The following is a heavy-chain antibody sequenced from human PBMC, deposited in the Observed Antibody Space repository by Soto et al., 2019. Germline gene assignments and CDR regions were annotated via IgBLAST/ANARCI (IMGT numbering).Heavy chain of an antibody. CDR1: GFTFSSYS. Sequence: PGGSLRLSCAASGFTFSSYSMNWVRQAPGKGLEWVSSISSSSSYIYYADSVKGRFTISRDNAKNSLYLQMNSLRAEDTAVYYCARQLRYFDWSTSGYFDYWGQGTLVTVSS. CDR3: ARQLRYFDWSTSGYFDY. CDR2: ISSSSSYI. J-gene: IGHJ4*02. V-gene: IGHV3-21*01. D-gene: IGHD3-9*01.